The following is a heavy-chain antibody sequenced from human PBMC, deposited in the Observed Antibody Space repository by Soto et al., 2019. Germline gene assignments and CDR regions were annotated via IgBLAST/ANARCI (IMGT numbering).Heavy chain of an antibody. CDR3: ARDGVDTAMVDYYYYGMDV. Sequence: GGSLRLSCAASGFTFSNAWMNWVRQAPGKGLEWVSSISSSSSYIYYADSVKGRFTISRDNAKNSLYLQMNSLRAEDTAVYYCARDGVDTAMVDYYYYGMDVWGQGTTVTVSS. CDR1: GFTFSNAW. CDR2: ISSSSSYI. V-gene: IGHV3-21*01. D-gene: IGHD5-18*01. J-gene: IGHJ6*02.